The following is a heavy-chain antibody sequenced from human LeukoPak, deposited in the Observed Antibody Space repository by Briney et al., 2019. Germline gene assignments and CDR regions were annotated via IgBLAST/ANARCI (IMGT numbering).Heavy chain of an antibody. CDR3: ARDQIWRGGSYSVFDY. V-gene: IGHV1-18*01. J-gene: IGHJ4*02. CDR1: GYTFTSYG. Sequence: GASVKVSCKASGYTFTSYGISWVRQAPGQGLEWMGWISAYNGNTNYAQKLQGRVTMTTDTSTSTAYMELRSLRSDDTAVYYCARDQIWRGGSYSVFDYWGQGTLVTASS. D-gene: IGHD1-26*01. CDR2: ISAYNGNT.